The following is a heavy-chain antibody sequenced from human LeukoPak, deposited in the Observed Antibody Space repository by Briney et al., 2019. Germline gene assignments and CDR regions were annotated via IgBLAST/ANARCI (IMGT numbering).Heavy chain of an antibody. J-gene: IGHJ3*02. V-gene: IGHV3-48*03. CDR3: ARGGYCSGGTCYSYNAFDI. Sequence: PGGSLRLSCVASGFTFRSYEMNWVRQAPGKGLEWVSYISSSGTIYYADSVKGRFTISRDNAKNSLYLHMNSLRAEDTAVYYCARGGYCSGGTCYSYNAFDIWGQGAMVTVSS. CDR2: ISSSGTI. CDR1: GFTFRSYE. D-gene: IGHD2-15*01.